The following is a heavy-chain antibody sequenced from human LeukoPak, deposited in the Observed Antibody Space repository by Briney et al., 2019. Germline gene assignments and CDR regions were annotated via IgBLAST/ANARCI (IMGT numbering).Heavy chain of an antibody. J-gene: IGHJ6*03. CDR3: ARAGSVGGYSVYYYYMDV. Sequence: SETLSLTCTVSGGSISSYYWSWIRQPPGKGLEWIGYIYTSGSTNYNPSLKRRAAISVDTSKNQFSLKLSSVTAADTAVYYCARAGSVGGYSVYYYYMDVWGKGTTVTVSS. CDR2: IYTSGST. V-gene: IGHV4-4*09. CDR1: GGSISSYY. D-gene: IGHD3-22*01.